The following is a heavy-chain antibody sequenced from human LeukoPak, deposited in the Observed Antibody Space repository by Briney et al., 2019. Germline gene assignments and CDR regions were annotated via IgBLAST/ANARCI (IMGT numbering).Heavy chain of an antibody. V-gene: IGHV3-23*01. Sequence: GGSLRLSYAASGFSFRTYAMSWVRQAPGKGLEWVSSISGSGDSTYYADSVKGRFTISRDNSKNTLYLQMNSLRAEDTALYYCAKPSSGYTSFHIWGQGTMVTVSS. D-gene: IGHD3-22*01. CDR1: GFSFRTYA. J-gene: IGHJ3*02. CDR3: AKPSSGYTSFHI. CDR2: ISGSGDST.